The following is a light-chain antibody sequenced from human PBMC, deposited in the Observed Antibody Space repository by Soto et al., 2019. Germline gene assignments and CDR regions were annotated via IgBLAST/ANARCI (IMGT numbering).Light chain of an antibody. CDR3: GTWDSSLSAAV. CDR2: ENN. V-gene: IGLV1-51*01. Sequence: QSVLTQPPSVSAAAGQAVTISCSGSTSNFGSNSVSWYQKVPGTAPKLLIYENNQRPSGIPDRFSGSKSGTSATLGITGLQTGDEAEYYCGTWDSSLSAAVFGGGTQLTVL. J-gene: IGLJ7*01. CDR1: TSNFGSNS.